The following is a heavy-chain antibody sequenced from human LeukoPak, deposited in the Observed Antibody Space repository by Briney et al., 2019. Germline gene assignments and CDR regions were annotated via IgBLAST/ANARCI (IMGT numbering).Heavy chain of an antibody. CDR1: GFTFSSYG. Sequence: PGRSLRLSCAASGFTFSSYGMHWVRQAPGKGLEWVSYIGLSGSTIYYVDSVKGRFTISRDNAKNSLYLQMNSLRAEDTAVYYCARGPPLFDPWGQGTLVAVSS. V-gene: IGHV3-48*04. CDR3: ARGPPLFDP. J-gene: IGHJ5*02. CDR2: IGLSGSTI.